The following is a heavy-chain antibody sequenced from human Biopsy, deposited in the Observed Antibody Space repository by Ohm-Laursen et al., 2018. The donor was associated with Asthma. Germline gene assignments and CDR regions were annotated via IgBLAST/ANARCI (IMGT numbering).Heavy chain of an antibody. J-gene: IGHJ6*02. CDR1: GGSFSIFT. CDR2: LIPVLGTP. D-gene: IGHD5-12*01. CDR3: ARGYSGSDRIVYYYSGLEV. Sequence: AASVKVSCKASGGSFSIFTYRWVRQAPGQGLEWMGGLIPVLGTPDHAQMFEGRVTITADESTSTAYMELSSLSSEDTAVYYCARGYSGSDRIVYYYSGLEVWGQGTTVTVSS. V-gene: IGHV1-69*13.